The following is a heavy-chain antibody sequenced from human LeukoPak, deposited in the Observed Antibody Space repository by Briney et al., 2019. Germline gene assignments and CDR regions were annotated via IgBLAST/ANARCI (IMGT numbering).Heavy chain of an antibody. V-gene: IGHV1-2*02. CDR1: GYTFTGYY. CDR2: INPNNGGT. CDR3: ARGGVCFGELPFDY. J-gene: IGHJ4*02. D-gene: IGHD3-10*01. Sequence: ASVKVSCKASGYTFTGYYMHWVRQAPGPGLEWMGRINPNNGGTNYAQKFQGRLTMTRDTSISTPYMELSRLISDDATVYYCARGGVCFGELPFDYWGQGTLVTVSS.